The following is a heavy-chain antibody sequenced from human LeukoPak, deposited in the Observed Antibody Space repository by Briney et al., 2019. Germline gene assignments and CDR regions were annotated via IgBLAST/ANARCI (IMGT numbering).Heavy chain of an antibody. CDR2: IYYSGST. Sequence: PSETLSLTCTLSGGPISSGGYHGSWIRQHPGKGLEWIGYIYYSGSTYYNPSLKSRVTISVDTSKNQFSLKLSSVTAADTAVYYCARACYDSSGYYPDYWGQGTLVTVSS. V-gene: IGHV4-31*03. J-gene: IGHJ4*02. CDR3: ARACYDSSGYYPDY. D-gene: IGHD3-22*01. CDR1: GGPISSGGYH.